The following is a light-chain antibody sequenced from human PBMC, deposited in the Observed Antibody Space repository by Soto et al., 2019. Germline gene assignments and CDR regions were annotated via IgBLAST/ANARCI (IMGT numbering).Light chain of an antibody. V-gene: IGKV1-33*01. Sequence: IQMTQSPSSLSASVGARVTITCQASQDISNYLNWYQQKLGKAPKLLIYDASNLETGVPSRFSGSGSGTDFTFTISSLQPEDIATYYCQQYSHRMTLGPGTLLEI. CDR2: DAS. J-gene: IGKJ5*01. CDR3: QQYSHRMT. CDR1: QDISNY.